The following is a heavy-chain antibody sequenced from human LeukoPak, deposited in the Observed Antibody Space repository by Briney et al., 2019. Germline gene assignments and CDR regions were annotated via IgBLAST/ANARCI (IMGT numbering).Heavy chain of an antibody. CDR3: ACSSGYYHIVY. D-gene: IGHD3-22*01. J-gene: IGHJ4*02. CDR2: IYSGGST. Sequence: GGSLRLSCAASGFTVSSNYMSWVRQAPGKGLEWVSVIYSGGSTYYADSVKGRFTISRDNSKNTLYLQMNSLRAEDTAVYYCACSSGYYHIVYWGQGTLVTVSS. CDR1: GFTVSSNY. V-gene: IGHV3-53*01.